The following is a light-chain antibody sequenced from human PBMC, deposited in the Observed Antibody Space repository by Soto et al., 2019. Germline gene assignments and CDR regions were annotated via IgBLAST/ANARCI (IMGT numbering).Light chain of an antibody. V-gene: IGKV2-24*01. J-gene: IGKJ1*01. CDR1: QSLVVSDGNTY. Sequence: DVVVTQYTISLPVTLGQAASISCRSSQSLVVSDGNTYLSWLQQRPGQPPRFLIYKISNRLSGVPDRFRVSVAVTEFALKVSRVEAEDGGVYYCMQATQFPRTFGLGTKVDIK. CDR3: MQATQFPRT. CDR2: KIS.